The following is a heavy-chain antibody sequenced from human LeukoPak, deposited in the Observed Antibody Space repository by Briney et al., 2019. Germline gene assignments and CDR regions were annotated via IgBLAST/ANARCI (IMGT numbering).Heavy chain of an antibody. D-gene: IGHD6-19*01. CDR2: TNHSGST. Sequence: SETLSLTCAVYGGSFSGYYWSWIRQPPGKGLEWIGETNHSGSTNYNPSLKSRVTISVDTSKNQFSLKLNSVTAADTAVYYCARGPPHQWLALLHWGQGTLVTVSS. J-gene: IGHJ1*01. V-gene: IGHV4-34*01. CDR3: ARGPPHQWLALLH. CDR1: GGSFSGYY.